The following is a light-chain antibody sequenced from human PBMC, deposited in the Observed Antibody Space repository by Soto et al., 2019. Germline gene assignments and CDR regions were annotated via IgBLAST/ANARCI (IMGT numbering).Light chain of an antibody. V-gene: IGKV3-15*01. CDR1: QTIYSN. Sequence: IGITQSTATLSVSPGAIVTLSCRASQTIYSNVAWYQQRPGQSPRLLIYHASSRATGIPARFSGSGSGTEFTLTINSLQSEDFAVYYCQQYQNLWTFGQGTKVDIK. CDR3: QQYQNLWT. CDR2: HAS. J-gene: IGKJ1*01.